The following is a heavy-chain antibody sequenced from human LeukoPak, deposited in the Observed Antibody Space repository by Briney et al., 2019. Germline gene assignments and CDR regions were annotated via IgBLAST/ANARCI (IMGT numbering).Heavy chain of an antibody. CDR2: ISSSSSYI. CDR1: GFTLSSYS. D-gene: IGHD6-19*01. Sequence: PGGSLRLSCAASGFTLSSYSMNWVRQAPGKGLEWVSSISSSSSYIYYADSVKGRFTISRDNSKNTLYLQMNSLRAEDTAVYYCARRSGIAVAGAFDYWGQGTLVTVSS. J-gene: IGHJ4*02. V-gene: IGHV3-21*04. CDR3: ARRSGIAVAGAFDY.